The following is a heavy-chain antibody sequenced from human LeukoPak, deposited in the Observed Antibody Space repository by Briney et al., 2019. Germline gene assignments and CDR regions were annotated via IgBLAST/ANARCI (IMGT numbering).Heavy chain of an antibody. CDR3: ARDLSIAVAGQGGY. J-gene: IGHJ4*02. CDR2: ISGYNGNT. V-gene: IGHV1-18*01. D-gene: IGHD6-19*01. CDR1: GYTFTSYG. Sequence: GASVKVSCKASGYTFTSYGISWVREAPGQGLERMGWISGYNGNTNYAQKLQGRVTMTTDTSTSTAYMELRSLRSDDTAVYYCARDLSIAVAGQGGYWGQGTLVTVSS.